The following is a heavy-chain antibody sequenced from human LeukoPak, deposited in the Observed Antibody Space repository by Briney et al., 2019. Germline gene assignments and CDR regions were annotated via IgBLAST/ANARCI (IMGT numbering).Heavy chain of an antibody. CDR1: GGSFSGYY. CDR2: INHSGST. D-gene: IGHD6-6*01. V-gene: IGHV4-34*01. J-gene: IGHJ4*02. CDR3: AIFQAARRLCYFDY. Sequence: PSETLSLICAVYGGSFSGYYWSWIRQPPGKGLEWIGEINHSGSTNYNPSLKSRVTISVDTSKNQFSLKLSSVTAADTAVYYCAIFQAARRLCYFDYWGQGTLVTVSS.